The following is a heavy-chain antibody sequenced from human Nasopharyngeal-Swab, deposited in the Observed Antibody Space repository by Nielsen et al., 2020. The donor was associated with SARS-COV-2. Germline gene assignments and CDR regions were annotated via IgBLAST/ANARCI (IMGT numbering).Heavy chain of an antibody. V-gene: IGHV4-34*01. Sequence: GSLRLSCAVYGGSFGGYYWSWIRQPPGKGLEWIGEINHSGSTNYNPSLKSRVTISVDTSKNQFSLKLSSVTAADTAVYYCASYCGGDCYAFDYWGQGTLVTVSS. CDR1: GGSFGGYY. CDR2: INHSGST. J-gene: IGHJ4*02. D-gene: IGHD2-21*02. CDR3: ASYCGGDCYAFDY.